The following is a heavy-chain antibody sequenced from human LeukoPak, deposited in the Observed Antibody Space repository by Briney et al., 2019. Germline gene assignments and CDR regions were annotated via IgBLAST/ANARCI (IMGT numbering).Heavy chain of an antibody. CDR2: ISAYNGNT. CDR1: GYTLTSCA. CDR3: ARLNYRPIIKFFDY. J-gene: IGHJ4*02. Sequence: ASVKVSCKASGYTLTSCAISWVRQAPGQGLEWMGWISAYNGNTNSAQKLQGRFTMTTDTSTSTAYMELRSLRSDDTAVYYCARLNYRPIIKFFDYWGQGTLVTVSS. D-gene: IGHD4-11*01. V-gene: IGHV1-18*01.